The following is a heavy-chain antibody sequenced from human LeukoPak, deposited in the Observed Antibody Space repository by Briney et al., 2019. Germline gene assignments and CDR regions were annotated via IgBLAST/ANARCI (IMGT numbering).Heavy chain of an antibody. V-gene: IGHV3-23*01. CDR1: GFTFSDYG. CDR2: ICGDCGNT. D-gene: IGHD3-3*01. J-gene: IGHJ4*02. Sequence: GGSLRLSCAASGFTFSDYGMAWVRQTPGKGLEWVSTICGDCGNTHYADSVKGRFTISRDNSKNTMWLHMSSLRVEDSALYYCARDVGVVMFDYWGQGILVTVSS. CDR3: ARDVGVVMFDY.